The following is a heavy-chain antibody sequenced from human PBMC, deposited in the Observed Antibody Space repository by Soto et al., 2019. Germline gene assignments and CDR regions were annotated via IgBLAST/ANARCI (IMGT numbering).Heavy chain of an antibody. CDR2: IKSKTDGGTT. D-gene: IGHD3-3*01. CDR1: GFTFSNAW. V-gene: IGHV3-15*01. CDR3: TSHDFWSGYYSRGY. J-gene: IGHJ4*02. Sequence: EVQLVESGGGLVKPGGSLRLSCAASGFTFSNAWMSWVRQAPGKGLEWVGRIKSKTDGGTTDYAAPVKGRFTISRDDSKNTLYLQMNSLKTEDTAVYYCTSHDFWSGYYSRGYRGQGTLVTVSS.